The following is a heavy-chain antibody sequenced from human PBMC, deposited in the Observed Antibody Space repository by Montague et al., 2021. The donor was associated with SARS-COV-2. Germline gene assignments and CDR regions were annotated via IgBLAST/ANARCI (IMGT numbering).Heavy chain of an antibody. D-gene: IGHD3-9*01. V-gene: IGHV4-34*01. CDR2: INHSGST. Sequence: SETLSLTCAVYGGSFSGYYWSWIRQPPGKGLEWIGEINHSGSTKYKSYLKSRVTISVDTSKKQFSLKMSSVTAADTAVYYCARGSVFRSYDFLAGSRSYFDYWGQGTLVTVSS. J-gene: IGHJ4*02. CDR1: GGSFSGYY. CDR3: ARGSVFRSYDFLAGSRSYFDY.